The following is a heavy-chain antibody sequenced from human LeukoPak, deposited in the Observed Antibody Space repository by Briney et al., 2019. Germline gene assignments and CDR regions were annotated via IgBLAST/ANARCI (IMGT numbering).Heavy chain of an antibody. D-gene: IGHD6-19*01. CDR1: GGSISSSSYC. V-gene: IGHV4-39*01. CDR2: IYYSGST. J-gene: IGHJ4*02. Sequence: ASETLSVTCTVSGGSISSSSYCWGWIRQPPGKGLEWIGSIYYSGSTYYNPSLKSRVTISVDTSKNQFSLKLSSVTAADTAVYYCARQYGWTFDYWGQGTLVTVSS. CDR3: ARQYGWTFDY.